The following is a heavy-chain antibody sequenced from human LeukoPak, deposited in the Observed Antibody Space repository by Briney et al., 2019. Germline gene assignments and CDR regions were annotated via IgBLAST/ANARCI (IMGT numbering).Heavy chain of an antibody. J-gene: IGHJ4*02. Sequence: GGSLRLSCAASGFTFSSYSMNWVRQAPGKGLEWVSVIYSGGSTYYADSVKGRFTISRDNSKNTLYLQMNSLRAEDTAVYYCARASDYYGSGSPDYWGQGTLVTVSS. D-gene: IGHD3-10*01. CDR2: IYSGGST. CDR3: ARASDYYGSGSPDY. CDR1: GFTFSSYS. V-gene: IGHV3-53*01.